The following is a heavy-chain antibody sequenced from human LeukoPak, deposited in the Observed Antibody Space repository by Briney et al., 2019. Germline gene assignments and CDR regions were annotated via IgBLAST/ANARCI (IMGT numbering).Heavy chain of an antibody. CDR2: IYSGGSA. J-gene: IGHJ4*02. CDR3: AIAAAGANYYFDY. CDR1: GFTVSSNY. V-gene: IGHV3-66*01. D-gene: IGHD6-13*01. Sequence: GSLRLSCAASGFTVSSNYMSWVRQAPGKGLEWVSVIYSGGSAYYADSVKGRFTISRDNSKNTLYLQMNSLRAEDTAVYYCAIAAAGANYYFDYWGQGTLVTVSS.